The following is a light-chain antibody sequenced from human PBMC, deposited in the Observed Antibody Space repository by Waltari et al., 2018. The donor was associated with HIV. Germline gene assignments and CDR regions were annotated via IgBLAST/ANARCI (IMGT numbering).Light chain of an antibody. J-gene: IGKJ2*01. Sequence: DIVMTQSPLSLTVTPGEPASISCRSSQSLLHTNGYNYLDWYLQKPGQSPQLLISSASNRASGVPDRFSGSGSGSDFTLKISRVEPEDVGIYYCMQALQTPYTFGQGTKLEIK. CDR3: MQALQTPYT. V-gene: IGKV2-28*01. CDR1: QSLLHTNGYNY. CDR2: SAS.